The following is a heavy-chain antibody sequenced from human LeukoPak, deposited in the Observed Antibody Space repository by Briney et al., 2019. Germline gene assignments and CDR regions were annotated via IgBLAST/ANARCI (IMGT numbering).Heavy chain of an antibody. V-gene: IGHV4-61*02. CDR3: AREVFYYADC. D-gene: IGHD3-10*01. CDR2: IYTSGIT. CDR1: GGSINSDTYY. Sequence: SETLSLXCTVSGGSINSDTYYWSWSRQPAGKGLEWIGRIYTSGITSYNPSLESRVTISVDTSNNQFSLKLSSVTAADTAVYYCAREVFYYADCWGQGTLVTVSS. J-gene: IGHJ4*02.